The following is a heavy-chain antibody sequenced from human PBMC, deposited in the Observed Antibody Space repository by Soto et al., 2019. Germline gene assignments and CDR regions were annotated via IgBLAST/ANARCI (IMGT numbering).Heavy chain of an antibody. CDR1: GYTFSSYA. CDR2: INAGNGNT. D-gene: IGHD3-10*01. V-gene: IGHV1-3*01. J-gene: IGHJ4*02. Sequence: QVQLVQSGAEVKKPGASVKVSCKASGYTFSSYALHWVRQAPGQRLEWMGWINAGNGNTKYSQKFQGRVTFTRDTSASTDYMELSSLSSEDTAVYYCASPSYGSGSYYWGQGTLVTVSS. CDR3: ASPSYGSGSYY.